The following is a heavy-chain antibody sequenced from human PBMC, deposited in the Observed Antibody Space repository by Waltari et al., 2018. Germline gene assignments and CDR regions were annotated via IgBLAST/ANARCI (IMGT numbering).Heavy chain of an antibody. D-gene: IGHD2-21*02. CDR3: ARHCGGDCLHWYFDL. CDR1: GLPVKNTY. V-gene: IGHV3-66*02. Sequence: QLVESGGGLVQPGGSVRLSCAASGLPVKNTYMSWVRQAPGKGLEWVSIIYSRGATYYAESVKGRFTISRDNSNMLYLQMRSLRAEDTAVYYCARHCGGDCLHWYFDLWGRGTLVTVSS. J-gene: IGHJ2*01. CDR2: IYSRGAT.